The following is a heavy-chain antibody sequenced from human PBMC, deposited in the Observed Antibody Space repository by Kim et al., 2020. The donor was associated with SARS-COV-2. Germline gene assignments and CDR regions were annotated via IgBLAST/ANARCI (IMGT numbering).Heavy chain of an antibody. D-gene: IGHD3-10*01. J-gene: IGHJ4*02. CDR2: VRNKAYGATT. Sequence: GGSLRLSCSASGFTFSDYAMSWFRQAPGKGLEWLGFVRNKAYGATTQYAASVRGRLTISRDDSEGIAYLHMSSPKTEDTAVYYCTSGGGSGRYFFDYWAREAWSPSPQ. V-gene: IGHV3-49*03. CDR1: GFTFSDYA. CDR3: TSGGGSGRYFFDY.